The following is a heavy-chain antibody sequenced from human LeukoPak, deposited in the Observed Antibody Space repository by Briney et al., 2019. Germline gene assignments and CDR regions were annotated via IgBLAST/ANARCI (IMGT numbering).Heavy chain of an antibody. J-gene: IGHJ5*02. CDR2: ISSGGKSI. V-gene: IGHV3-48*02. Sequence: GGSLRLSCGASGFNFSTYSMNWVRQAPGKGLEWVSYISSGGKSIAYADSVKGRFTISRDNAKNLPYLQLNSLRDEDTAVYYCASRRSGFDPWGQGTLVTVSS. CDR1: GFNFSTYS. CDR3: ASRRSGFDP.